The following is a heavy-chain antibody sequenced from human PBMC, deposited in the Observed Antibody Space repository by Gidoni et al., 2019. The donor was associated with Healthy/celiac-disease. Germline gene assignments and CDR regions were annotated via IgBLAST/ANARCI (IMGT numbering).Heavy chain of an antibody. CDR3: ARIPIWSGYTYGMDV. D-gene: IGHD3-3*01. CDR2: INHSGST. V-gene: IGHV4-34*01. J-gene: IGHJ6*02. Sequence: QVQLQQWGAGLLTPSETLSLTCAVYGWSFSVYYWSGIGQPPGKGLEWIGEINHSGSTNSNPSLKSRVTISVDTSKNQFSLKLSSVTAADTAVYYCARIPIWSGYTYGMDVWGQGTTVTVSS. CDR1: GWSFSVYY.